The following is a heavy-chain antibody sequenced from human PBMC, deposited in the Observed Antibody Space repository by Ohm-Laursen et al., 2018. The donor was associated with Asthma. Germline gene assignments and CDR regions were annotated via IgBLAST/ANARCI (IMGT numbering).Heavy chain of an antibody. CDR2: IYYSGST. Sequence: TLSLTCTVSGGSISSGGYYWSWIRQHPGKGLELIGYIYYSGSTYYNPSLKSRVTISVDTSKNQFSLKLSFVTATDTAVYYCAREGRYCSSTSCPYFDYWGQGTLVTVSS. J-gene: IGHJ4*02. CDR3: AREGRYCSSTSCPYFDY. D-gene: IGHD2-2*01. CDR1: GGSISSGGYY. V-gene: IGHV4-31*03.